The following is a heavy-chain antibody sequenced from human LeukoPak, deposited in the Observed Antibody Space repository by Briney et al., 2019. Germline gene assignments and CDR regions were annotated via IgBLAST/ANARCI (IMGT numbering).Heavy chain of an antibody. J-gene: IGHJ6*03. V-gene: IGHV3-7*01. CDR2: IKQDGSEK. D-gene: IGHD3/OR15-3a*01. CDR3: ARLGLTIFGLGSGDPRSSYYYMDV. CDR1: GFALSGYW. Sequence: GGSLRLCCAASGFALSGYWMTWVRQAPGKGVEWVANIKQDGSEKYYVDGVKGRFTISRDNAKKSLYLQMNSLRAEDTAVYYCARLGLTIFGLGSGDPRSSYYYMDVWGKGTPVTVSS.